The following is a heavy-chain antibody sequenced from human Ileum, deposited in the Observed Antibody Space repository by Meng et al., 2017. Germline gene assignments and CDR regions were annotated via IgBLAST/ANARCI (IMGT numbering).Heavy chain of an antibody. V-gene: IGHV4-34*01. CDR2: IHHSGRT. Sequence: QVQQHQWGAGLLKPSETLSRTCAVFGGSFNDYYWSWVRQAPGKGLEWIGQIHHSGRTNYKSSLERRVTISVDTSKSQFSLKLTSVTAADTAMYYCVRGPARETHDFDYWGQGALVTVSS. CDR1: GGSFNDYY. CDR3: VRGPARETHDFDY. D-gene: IGHD1-26*01. J-gene: IGHJ4*02.